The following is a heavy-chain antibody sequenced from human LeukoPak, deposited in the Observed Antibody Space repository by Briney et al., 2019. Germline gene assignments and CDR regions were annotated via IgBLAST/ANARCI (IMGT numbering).Heavy chain of an antibody. CDR1: GFTLSNYA. V-gene: IGHV3-30-3*01. Sequence: GGSLRLSCAASGFTLSNYAMHWVRQAPGKGLEWVAVISYDGSNEYYADSVKGRFTISRDNDRSTLYLQMTGLRAEDTAVYYCAKDSGSWLVLYYFDYWGQGTLVTVSS. D-gene: IGHD6-19*01. J-gene: IGHJ4*02. CDR3: AKDSGSWLVLYYFDY. CDR2: ISYDGSNE.